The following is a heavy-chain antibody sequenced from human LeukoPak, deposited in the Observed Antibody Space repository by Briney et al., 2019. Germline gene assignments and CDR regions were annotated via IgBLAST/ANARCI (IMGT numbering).Heavy chain of an antibody. D-gene: IGHD2/OR15-2a*01. V-gene: IGHV5-51*01. CDR3: ARLGDQISITGNWFDP. CDR2: IYPGDSDT. Sequence: GESLKISCKGSGYSFTSYWIGWVRQMPGKGLEWMGIIYPGDSDTRYSPSFQGQVTISADKSISTAYLQWSSLKASDTAMYYCARLGDQISITGNWFDPWGQGTLVTVSS. CDR1: GYSFTSYW. J-gene: IGHJ5*02.